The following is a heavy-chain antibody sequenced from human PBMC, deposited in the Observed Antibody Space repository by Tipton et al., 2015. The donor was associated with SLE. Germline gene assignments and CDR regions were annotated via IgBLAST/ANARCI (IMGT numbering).Heavy chain of an antibody. CDR2: IYYSGST. J-gene: IGHJ3*01. CDR3: ARVHLKGDSFDV. Sequence: LRLSCSVSSYSIYNGFYWGWIRQPPGKGLEWIGYIYYSGSTNYNPSLKSRVTISVDTSKNQFSLKLSSVTAADTAVYYCARVHLKGDSFDVWGQGTMVTVSS. V-gene: IGHV4-59*01. CDR1: SYSIYNGFY.